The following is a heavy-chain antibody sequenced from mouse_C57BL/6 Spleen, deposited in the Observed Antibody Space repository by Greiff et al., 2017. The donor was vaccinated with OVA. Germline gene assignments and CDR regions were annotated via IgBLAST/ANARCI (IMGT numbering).Heavy chain of an antibody. Sequence: QVTLKESGPGILQPSQTLSLTCSFSGFSLSTFGMGVGWIRQPSGKGLEWLAHIWWDDDKYYNPALKSRLTISKDTSKNQVFLKIAKVDTADTATYYCARIGGLLGSSFKDYFDYWGQGTTLTVSS. J-gene: IGHJ2*01. CDR1: GFSLSTFGMG. CDR3: ARIGGLLGSSFKDYFDY. CDR2: IWWDDDK. D-gene: IGHD1-1*01. V-gene: IGHV8-8*01.